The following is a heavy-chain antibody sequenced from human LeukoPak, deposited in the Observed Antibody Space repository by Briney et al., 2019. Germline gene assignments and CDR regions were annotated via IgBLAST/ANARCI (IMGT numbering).Heavy chain of an antibody. V-gene: IGHV1-2*02. CDR2: INPNSGGT. D-gene: IGHD3-10*01. CDR1: GYTFTGYY. CDR3: ASSYGSGSYEIDY. J-gene: IGHJ4*02. Sequence: ASVKVSCKASGYTFTGYYMHWVRQAPGQGLEWMGWINPNSGGTNYAQKFQGRVAMTRDTSISTAYMELSRLRSDDTAVYYCASSYGSGSYEIDYWGQGTLVTVSS.